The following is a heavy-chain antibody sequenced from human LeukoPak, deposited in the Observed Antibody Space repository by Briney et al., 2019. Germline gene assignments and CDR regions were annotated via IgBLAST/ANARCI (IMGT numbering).Heavy chain of an antibody. CDR1: GFTFDDYA. Sequence: GGSLRLSCAASGFTFDDYAMHWVRQAPGKGLEWVSGISWNSGSIGYADSVKGRFTISRDNAKNSLYLQMNSLRAEDTALYYCAKDGVAYYGMDVWGQGTTVPVSS. CDR3: AKDGVAYYGMDV. V-gene: IGHV3-9*01. D-gene: IGHD2-15*01. CDR2: ISWNSGSI. J-gene: IGHJ6*02.